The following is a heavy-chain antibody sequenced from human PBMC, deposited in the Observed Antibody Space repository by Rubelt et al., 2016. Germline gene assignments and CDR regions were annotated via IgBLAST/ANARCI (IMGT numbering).Heavy chain of an antibody. J-gene: IGHJ3*02. CDR3: AKGHSLSDAFDI. Sequence: EVQLVESGGGLVKPGGSLRLSCAASGFTFSSYSMNWVRQAPGKGLEWVSSISSGSSYIYYADSVKGRFTISRDNSKNALYLQMNSLRAEDTAVYYCAKGHSLSDAFDIWGQGTMVTVSS. D-gene: IGHD3-10*01. CDR1: GFTFSSYS. CDR2: ISSGSSYI. V-gene: IGHV3-21*04.